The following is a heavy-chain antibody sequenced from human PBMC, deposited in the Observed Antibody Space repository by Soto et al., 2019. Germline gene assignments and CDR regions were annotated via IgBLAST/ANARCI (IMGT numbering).Heavy chain of an antibody. J-gene: IGHJ4*02. CDR2: IWYDGSNK. CDR1: GFTFSSYG. CDR3: AREAYYYDSSGYYIIDY. D-gene: IGHD3-22*01. Sequence: QVQLVESGGGVVQPGRSLRLSCAASGFTFSSYGMHWVRQAPGKGLEWVAVIWYDGSNKYYADSVKGRFTISRDNSKNTLYLQMNSLRAEDMAVYYCAREAYYYDSSGYYIIDYWGQGTPVTVSS. V-gene: IGHV3-33*01.